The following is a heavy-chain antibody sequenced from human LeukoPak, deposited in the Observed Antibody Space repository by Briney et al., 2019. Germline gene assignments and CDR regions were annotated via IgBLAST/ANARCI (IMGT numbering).Heavy chain of an antibody. D-gene: IGHD1-1*01. CDR3: ATSPRVYYYYGMDV. CDR2: MNPNSGNT. Sequence: ASVKVSCKASGYTFTSYNINWVRQATGQGLEWMGWMNPNSGNTGYAQKFQGRVTITRNTSISTAYMELSSLRSEDTAVYYCATSPRVYYYYGMDVWGQGTTVTVSS. CDR1: GYTFTSYN. V-gene: IGHV1-8*01. J-gene: IGHJ6*02.